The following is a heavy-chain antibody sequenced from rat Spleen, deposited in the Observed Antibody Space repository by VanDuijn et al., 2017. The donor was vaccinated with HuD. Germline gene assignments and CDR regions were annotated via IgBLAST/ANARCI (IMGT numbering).Heavy chain of an antibody. Sequence: EVQLVESDGGLVQPGRSLKLSCAASGFTFSDYYMAWVRQAPTKGLEWVATISYDGSSTYYRDSVKGRFTISRDNAKSTLYLQMDSLRSEDTATYYCTSHLFLYWYFDFWGQGVMVTVSS. J-gene: IGHJ2*01. V-gene: IGHV5-29*01. CDR1: GFTFSDYY. CDR2: ISYDGSST. CDR3: TSHLFLYWYFDF. D-gene: IGHD1-2*01.